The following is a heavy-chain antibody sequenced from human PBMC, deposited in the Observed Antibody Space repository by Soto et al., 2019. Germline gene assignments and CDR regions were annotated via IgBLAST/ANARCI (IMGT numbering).Heavy chain of an antibody. D-gene: IGHD5-12*01. J-gene: IGHJ3*02. Sequence: GESLKISCKGSGYSFTSYWIGWVRLMPGKGLEWMGIIYPGDSDTRYSPSFQGQVTISADKSISTAYLQWSSLKASDTAMYYCARRGYSGYDFRVYAFDIWGQGTMVTVSS. CDR1: GYSFTSYW. V-gene: IGHV5-51*01. CDR3: ARRGYSGYDFRVYAFDI. CDR2: IYPGDSDT.